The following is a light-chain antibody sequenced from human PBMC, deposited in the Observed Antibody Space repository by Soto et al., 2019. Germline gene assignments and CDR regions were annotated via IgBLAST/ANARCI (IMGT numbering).Light chain of an antibody. V-gene: IGLV1-51*01. CDR2: DDH. J-gene: IGLJ2*01. Sequence: QSVLTQPPSVSAAPGQRVSISCFGGSSNIGKNSVSWYQQLPATAPKLLIYDDHQRPSGIPDRFSASKSGTSATLDITGLQPADEADYYCSTWDLTLSAGVLFGGGTQLTVL. CDR3: STWDLTLSAGVL. CDR1: SSNIGKNS.